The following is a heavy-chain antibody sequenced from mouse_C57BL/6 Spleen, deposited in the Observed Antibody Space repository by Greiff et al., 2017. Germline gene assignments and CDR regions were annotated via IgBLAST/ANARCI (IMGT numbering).Heavy chain of an antibody. J-gene: IGHJ2*01. V-gene: IGHV1-80*01. CDR2: IYPGAGDT. D-gene: IGHD1-1*01. CDR3: ARRGCTTVVAPDCDY. Sequence: QVQLQQSGAELVKPGASVKISCKASGYAFSSYWMNWVKQRPGTGLEWIGQIYPGAGDTNYNGKFKGKATLTAETSSSTAYMQLSRLTSDDSAVYFCARRGCTTVVAPDCDYWGQGTTRTVSS. CDR1: GYAFSSYW.